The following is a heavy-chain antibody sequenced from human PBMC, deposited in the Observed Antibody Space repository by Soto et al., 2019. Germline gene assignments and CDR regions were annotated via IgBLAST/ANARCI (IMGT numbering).Heavy chain of an antibody. CDR2: INPNSGGT. Sequence: ASVKVSCKASGYTFTGYYMHWVRQAPGQGLEWMGWINPNSGGTNYAQKFQGWVTMTRDTSISTAYMELSRLRSDDTAVYYCAREGIPTIRAFDIWGQGTMVTVSS. CDR3: AREGIPTIRAFDI. J-gene: IGHJ3*02. D-gene: IGHD5-12*01. V-gene: IGHV1-2*04. CDR1: GYTFTGYY.